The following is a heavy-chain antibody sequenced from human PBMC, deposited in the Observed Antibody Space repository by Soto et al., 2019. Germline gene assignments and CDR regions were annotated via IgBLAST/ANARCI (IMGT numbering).Heavy chain of an antibody. CDR3: ARVYVLLWFGEPCPFDY. V-gene: IGHV1-2*02. CDR2: INPNTGGT. CDR1: GYTFTGYY. D-gene: IGHD3-10*01. J-gene: IGHJ4*02. Sequence: GASVKVSCKASGYTFTGYYMHWVRQAPGKGLEWMGWINPNTGGTNYAQKFQGRVTMTRDTSISTAYMELSRLRSDDTAVYYCARVYVLLWFGEPCPFDYWGQGTLVTVSS.